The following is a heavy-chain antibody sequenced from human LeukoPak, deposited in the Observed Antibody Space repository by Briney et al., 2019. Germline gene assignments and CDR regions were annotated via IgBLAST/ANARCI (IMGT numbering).Heavy chain of an antibody. V-gene: IGHV3-23*01. CDR2: ISGSSDNT. CDR3: ARGGDCIRTSCYVYYCHYMDV. J-gene: IGHJ6*03. D-gene: IGHD2-2*01. CDR1: GFTFINYA. Sequence: GGSLRLSCAASGFTFINYAMSWVRQAPGKGLEWVSTISGSSDNTYYADSVKGRFTISRDNSKNTVYLQMNSLRAEDTAVYYCARGGDCIRTSCYVYYCHYMDVWGKGTTVTVS.